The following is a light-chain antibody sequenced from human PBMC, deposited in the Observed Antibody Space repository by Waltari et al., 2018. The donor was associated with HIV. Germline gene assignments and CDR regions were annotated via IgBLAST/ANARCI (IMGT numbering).Light chain of an antibody. CDR1: SSNIGSNY. J-gene: IGLJ2*01. CDR3: AAWDDSLRGVV. Sequence: QSVLTQPPSASGTPGQRVTISCSGSSSNIGSNYVPWYPQLPGTTPKLLIYRNNQRPSGVPDRFSGSKSGTSASLAISGLRSEHEADYYCAAWDDSLRGVVFGGGTKLTVL. V-gene: IGLV1-47*01. CDR2: RNN.